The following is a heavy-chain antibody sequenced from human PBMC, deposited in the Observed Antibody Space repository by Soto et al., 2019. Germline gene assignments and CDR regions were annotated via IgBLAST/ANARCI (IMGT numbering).Heavy chain of an antibody. J-gene: IGHJ4*02. Sequence: QVQLVQSGAEEKKPGASVTVSCKASGYTFTSYAMHWVRQAPGQRLEWMGWINAGNGNTRYSQKFHGRVTITRDTSARTAYTEMSGLRSEDTAVYYCAGSIVVVTALDYWGQGTLVTVSS. CDR2: INAGNGNT. CDR1: GYTFTSYA. D-gene: IGHD2-21*02. CDR3: AGSIVVVTALDY. V-gene: IGHV1-3*05.